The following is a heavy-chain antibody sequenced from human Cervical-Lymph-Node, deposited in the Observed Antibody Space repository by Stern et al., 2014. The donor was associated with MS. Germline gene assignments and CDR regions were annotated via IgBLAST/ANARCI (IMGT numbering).Heavy chain of an antibody. CDR1: GVSIRTFS. Sequence: QLQLQESGPGLVKPSETLSLTCTVSGVSIRTFSWSWIRQPPGTGLEWIGCDYYNATTTHNPSLKSRVTISVDTSKSQLSLRVHSVTAADTAVYYCARHSVGVKDFDSWGQGTLVTVSS. CDR2: DYYNATT. D-gene: IGHD4-23*01. J-gene: IGHJ4*02. V-gene: IGHV4-59*01. CDR3: ARHSVGVKDFDS.